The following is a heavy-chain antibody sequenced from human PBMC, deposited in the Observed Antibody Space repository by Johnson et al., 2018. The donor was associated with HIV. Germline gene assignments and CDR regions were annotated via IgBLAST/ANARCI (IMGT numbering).Heavy chain of an antibody. D-gene: IGHD3-22*01. CDR2: IRYDGSNN. V-gene: IGHV3-30-3*01. CDR1: EFTFNTYA. J-gene: IGHJ3*02. CDR3: ARSTMIEDAFDI. Sequence: QVQLVESGGGVVQPGRSLRLSCAASEFTFNTYAMHWVRQAPGKGLAWVAFIRYDGSNNYYADSLKGRFTISRDNSKNTLYLQMNSLRAEDTAVYYCARSTMIEDAFDIWGQGTVVTVSS.